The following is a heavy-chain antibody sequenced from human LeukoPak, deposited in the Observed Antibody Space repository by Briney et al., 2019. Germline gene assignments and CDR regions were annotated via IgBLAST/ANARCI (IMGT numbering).Heavy chain of an antibody. V-gene: IGHV5-51*01. Sequence: GESLKISCKGSGYSFTSYWIGWVRQMPGKGPEWMGIIYPGDSDTRYSPSFQGQVTISADKSISTAYLQWSSLKASDTAMYYCARLLYSGSPGGIMDVWGQGTTVTVSS. CDR2: IYPGDSDT. J-gene: IGHJ6*02. CDR1: GYSFTSYW. CDR3: ARLLYSGSPGGIMDV. D-gene: IGHD1-26*01.